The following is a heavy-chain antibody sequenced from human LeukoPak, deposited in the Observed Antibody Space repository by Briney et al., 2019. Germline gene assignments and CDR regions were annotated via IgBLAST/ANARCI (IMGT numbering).Heavy chain of an antibody. J-gene: IGHJ4*02. CDR3: ARDSGISWYYFDY. V-gene: IGHV3-48*03. D-gene: IGHD6-13*01. Sequence: SRGSLRLSCAASGFTFSSYEMNWVRQAQGKGLEWVSYISSSDSTIYYADFVKGRFTISRDDAKNSLYLQMNSLTAEDTAIYYCARDSGISWYYFDYWGQGTLVTVSS. CDR2: ISSSDSTI. CDR1: GFTFSSYE.